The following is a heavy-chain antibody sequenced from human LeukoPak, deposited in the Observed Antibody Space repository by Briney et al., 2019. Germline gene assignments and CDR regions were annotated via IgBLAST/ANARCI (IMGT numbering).Heavy chain of an antibody. D-gene: IGHD6-13*01. CDR3: ARARYSSSWYYFDY. CDR1: GGSFSGYY. Sequence: SETLSLTCAVYGGSFSGYYWSWIRQPPGKGLEWIGEINHSGSTNYNPSLKSRVTISVDTSKNQFSLKLSSVTAADTAVYYCARARYSSSWYYFDYWGQRTLVTVSS. CDR2: INHSGST. J-gene: IGHJ4*02. V-gene: IGHV4-34*01.